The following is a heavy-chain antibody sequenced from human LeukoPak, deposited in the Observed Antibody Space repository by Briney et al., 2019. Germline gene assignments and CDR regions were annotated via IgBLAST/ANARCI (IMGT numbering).Heavy chain of an antibody. D-gene: IGHD2-2*01. J-gene: IGHJ3*02. V-gene: IGHV3-13*01. CDR1: GFTFSSYC. CDR3: ARGSAVNDAFDI. Sequence: GGSLRLSCAASGFTFSSYCMSWVRQAPGKGLEWVSAIGTAGDTYYPGSVKGRFTISRENAKNSLYLQMNSLRAGDTAVYYCARGSAVNDAFDIWGQGTMVTVSS. CDR2: IGTAGDT.